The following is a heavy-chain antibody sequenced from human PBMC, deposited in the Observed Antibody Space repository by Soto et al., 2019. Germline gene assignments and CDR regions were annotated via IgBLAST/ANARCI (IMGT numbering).Heavy chain of an antibody. V-gene: IGHV3-23*01. Sequence: GGSLRLSCATSGFTFSSYAMSWVRQAPGKGLEWVSGISGSGDSTYYADSVKGRFTISRDNSKNTLYLQMNSLRAEDTAVYYCAKGVPGIAVAGTGYFQHWGQGTLVTVSS. CDR1: GFTFSSYA. CDR3: AKGVPGIAVAGTGYFQH. CDR2: ISGSGDST. D-gene: IGHD6-19*01. J-gene: IGHJ1*01.